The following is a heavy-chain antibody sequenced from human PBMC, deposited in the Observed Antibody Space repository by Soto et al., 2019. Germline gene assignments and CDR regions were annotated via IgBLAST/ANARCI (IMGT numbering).Heavy chain of an antibody. J-gene: IGHJ4*02. CDR1: GGSFSGYY. Sequence: SETLSLTCAVYGGSFSGYYWSWIRQPPGKGLEWIGEINHSGSTNYNPSLKSRVTISVDTSKNQFSLKLSSVTAADTAVYYCARTYYYDSSGYYIDYWGQGTLVT. CDR3: ARTYYYDSSGYYIDY. V-gene: IGHV4-34*01. D-gene: IGHD3-22*01. CDR2: INHSGST.